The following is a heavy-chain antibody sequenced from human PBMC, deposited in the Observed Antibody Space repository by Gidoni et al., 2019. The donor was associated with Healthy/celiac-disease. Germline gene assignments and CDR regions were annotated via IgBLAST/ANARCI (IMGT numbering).Heavy chain of an antibody. V-gene: IGHV1-69*01. J-gene: IGHJ3*02. CDR1: GGTFSSYA. CDR3: AREKTDIVVVVAATLGAFDI. D-gene: IGHD2-15*01. CDR2: IIPIFGTA. Sequence: QVQLVQSGAEVKKPGSSVKVSCKASGGTFSSYAISGVRQAPGQGLEWMGGIIPIFGTAHYAQKFQGRVTITADESTSTAYMELSSLRSEDTAVYYCAREKTDIVVVVAATLGAFDIWGQGTMVTVSS.